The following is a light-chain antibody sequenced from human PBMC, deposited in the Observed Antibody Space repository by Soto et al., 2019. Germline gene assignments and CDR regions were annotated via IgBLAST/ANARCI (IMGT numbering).Light chain of an antibody. J-gene: IGLJ7*01. CDR3: ATWDDSLSGAV. CDR1: SSNIGSNY. Sequence: QSVLTQPPSVSGTPGQRVTISCSGSSSNIGSNYVYWYQQLPGTAPKLLIYRNNQRPSGVPDRFSGSKSGTSASLAISGLRSEDEADYYCATWDDSLSGAVFGGGTQLTV. V-gene: IGLV1-47*01. CDR2: RNN.